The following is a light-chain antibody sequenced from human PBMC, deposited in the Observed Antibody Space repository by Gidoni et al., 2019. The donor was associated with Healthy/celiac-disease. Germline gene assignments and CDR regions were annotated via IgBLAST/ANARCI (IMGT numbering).Light chain of an antibody. CDR1: SSDVGSSNL. J-gene: IGLJ2*01. V-gene: IGLV2-23*02. CDR2: EVS. CDR3: CSYAGSSTPVV. Sequence: QSALTQPASVSGSPGQSITISCTGTSSDVGSSNLVSWYQQHPGKAPKLMIYEVSKRHSGVSNRFSGSKSGNTASLTISGLQAEDEADYYCCSYAGSSTPVVFGGGTKLTVL.